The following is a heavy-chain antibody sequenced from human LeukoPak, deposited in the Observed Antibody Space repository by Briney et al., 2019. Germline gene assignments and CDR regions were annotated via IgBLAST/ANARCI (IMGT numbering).Heavy chain of an antibody. D-gene: IGHD3-22*01. CDR2: ISGSGGST. CDR3: ARDLAQYYDTSDNWFDP. Sequence: GGSLRLSCAASGFTFSSYGMSWVRQAPGKGLEWVSAISGSGGSTYYADSVKGRFTISRDNSKNTLNLQMNSLRAEDTAVYYCARDLAQYYDTSDNWFDPWGQGTLVTVSS. V-gene: IGHV3-23*01. CDR1: GFTFSSYG. J-gene: IGHJ5*02.